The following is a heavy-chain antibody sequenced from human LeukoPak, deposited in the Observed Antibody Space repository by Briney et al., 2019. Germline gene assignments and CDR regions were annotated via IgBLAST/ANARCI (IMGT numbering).Heavy chain of an antibody. Sequence: GASVKVSCKASGYTFTGYYMHWVRQAPGQGLEWMGWINPNSGGTNYAQKFQGRVTMTRDTSISTAYMELSRLRAEDTAVYYCAKDLEGSYLPDYWGQGTLVTVSS. CDR1: GYTFTGYY. CDR3: AKDLEGSYLPDY. J-gene: IGHJ4*02. CDR2: INPNSGGT. V-gene: IGHV1-2*02. D-gene: IGHD1-26*01.